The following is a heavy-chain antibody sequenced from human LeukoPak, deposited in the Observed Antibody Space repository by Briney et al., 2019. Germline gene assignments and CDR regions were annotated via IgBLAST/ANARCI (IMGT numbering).Heavy chain of an antibody. J-gene: IGHJ4*02. D-gene: IGHD6-13*01. Sequence: ASVKVSCKASGYTFSVHHIHWARQAPGQGLEWMGWTNPNSGATNYAQRFQGRVTMTRDTSISTAYMELSRLRSDDTAVYYCARAGPGIAAAGFDYWGQGTLVTVSP. CDR1: GYTFSVHH. CDR2: TNPNSGAT. CDR3: ARAGPGIAAAGFDY. V-gene: IGHV1-2*02.